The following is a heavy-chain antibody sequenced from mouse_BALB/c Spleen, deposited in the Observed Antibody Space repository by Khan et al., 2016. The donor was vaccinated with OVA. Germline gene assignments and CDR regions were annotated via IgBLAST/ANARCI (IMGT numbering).Heavy chain of an antibody. D-gene: IGHD2-1*01. V-gene: IGHV9-3-1*01. CDR3: ARGNRDFDY. Sequence: QIQLVQSGPELKKPGETVKISCKASGYSFTNYVMNWVKQAPGKGLKWMGWINTYIGEPTYTEDFKGQFTFSLETSASTAYLQLNNLKNEDTATYFCARGNRDFDYWGQGTTLTVSS. CDR2: INTYIGEP. J-gene: IGHJ2*01. CDR1: GYSFTNYV.